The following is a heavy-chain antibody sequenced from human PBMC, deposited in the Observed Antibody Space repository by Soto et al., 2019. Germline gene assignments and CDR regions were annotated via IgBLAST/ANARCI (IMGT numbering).Heavy chain of an antibody. J-gene: IGHJ1*01. Sequence: QVQLVQSGAEVKKPGSSVKVSCKASGGTFSSYAISWVRQAPGQGLEWMGGIIPMFGTTNYAQKFQGRVTISADESTSTAYMELSSLRSEETAVYYCATGYYGMADNAEYFQYWGQGTLVTVSS. CDR2: IIPMFGTT. CDR1: GGTFSSYA. V-gene: IGHV1-69*01. D-gene: IGHD3-3*01. CDR3: ATGYYGMADNAEYFQY.